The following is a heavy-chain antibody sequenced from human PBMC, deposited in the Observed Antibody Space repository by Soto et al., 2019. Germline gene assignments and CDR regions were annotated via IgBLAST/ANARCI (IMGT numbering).Heavy chain of an antibody. CDR3: AKGGRQGLGTSGFNY. V-gene: IGHV3-30*18. J-gene: IGHJ4*02. CDR1: GFTFSDYA. D-gene: IGHD6-19*01. Sequence: VQLVESGGGVVQPGRSLRLSCAASGFTFSDYAMHWVRQAPGKGLEWVAVVSHDGRNTHYADSVKGRFTISRDSSKNTVSLELTSLRAEDTAVYFCAKGGRQGLGTSGFNYWGQGALVTVSS. CDR2: VSHDGRNT.